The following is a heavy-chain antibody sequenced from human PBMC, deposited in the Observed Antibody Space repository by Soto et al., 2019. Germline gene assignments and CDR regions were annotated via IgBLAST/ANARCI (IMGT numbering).Heavy chain of an antibody. CDR3: ARDYYDSYYFDY. V-gene: IGHV3-30-3*01. CDR1: GFTFSSYA. Sequence: GGSLRLSCAASGFTFSSYAMHWVRQAPGKGLEWVAVISYDGSNKYYADSVKGRFTISRDNSKNTLYLQMNSLRAEDTAVYYCARDYYDSYYFDYWGQGTLVTVSS. J-gene: IGHJ4*02. CDR2: ISYDGSNK. D-gene: IGHD3-3*01.